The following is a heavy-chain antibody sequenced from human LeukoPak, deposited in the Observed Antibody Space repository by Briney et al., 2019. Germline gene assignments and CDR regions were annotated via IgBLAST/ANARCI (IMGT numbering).Heavy chain of an antibody. Sequence: GGSLRLSCAASGFTFSNFGMHWVRQAPGKGLEWVAGISGRDGSTYYADSVKGRFTISRDNAENSLYLQMNSLRAEDTAVYYCARGLDNYGYKFDYWGQGTLVTVSS. J-gene: IGHJ4*02. CDR2: ISGRDGST. CDR3: ARGLDNYGYKFDY. CDR1: GFTFSNFG. V-gene: IGHV3-21*06. D-gene: IGHD5-18*01.